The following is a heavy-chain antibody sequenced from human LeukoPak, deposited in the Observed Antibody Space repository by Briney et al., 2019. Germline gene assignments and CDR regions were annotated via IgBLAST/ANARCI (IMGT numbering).Heavy chain of an antibody. V-gene: IGHV3-23*01. CDR2: IDANGVAT. J-gene: IGHJ5*02. D-gene: IGHD3-10*01. CDR1: GFTFSSYA. Sequence: PGGSLRLSCAASGFTFSSYAMTWVRQAPGKGLEWVSSIDANGVATFYAESVKGRFSISRDNAKNTVGLQMHSLTAEDTAVYYCAKDQSYYNWFDPWGQEPWSPSPQ. CDR3: AKDQSYYNWFDP.